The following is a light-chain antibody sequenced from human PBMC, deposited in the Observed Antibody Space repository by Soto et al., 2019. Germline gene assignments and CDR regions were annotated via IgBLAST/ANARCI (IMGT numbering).Light chain of an antibody. J-gene: IGLJ1*01. V-gene: IGLV2-8*01. Sequence: QSALTQPPSASGSPGQSVTISCSGTSNDIVGFKYVSWYQQHPGKAPKLMIYGVTELPSGVPDRFSGSKSGNTASLTVSGLQADDEADYYCSSYAGNNISLVFGTGTKLTVL. CDR1: SNDIVGFKY. CDR2: GVT. CDR3: SSYAGNNISLV.